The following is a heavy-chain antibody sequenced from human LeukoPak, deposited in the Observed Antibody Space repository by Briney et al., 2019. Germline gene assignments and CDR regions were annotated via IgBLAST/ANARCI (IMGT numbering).Heavy chain of an antibody. J-gene: IGHJ4*02. CDR3: ARGVGPLAANTLAY. Sequence: GGSLRLSCAASGFTVITNDMTWVGQAPGRGLDGVSVLYSDGNTKYADSVQGRFTISRDNSKNTLYLEMNSLSPDDTAVYYRARGVGPLAANTLAYWGQGTLVTVSS. D-gene: IGHD3-16*01. V-gene: IGHV3-53*01. CDR2: LYSDGNT. CDR1: GFTVITND.